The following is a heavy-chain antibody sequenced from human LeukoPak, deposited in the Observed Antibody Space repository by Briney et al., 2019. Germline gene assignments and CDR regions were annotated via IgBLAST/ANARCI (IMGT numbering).Heavy chain of an antibody. CDR2: INIDGRST. CDR3: AGQMSESYSLHDY. D-gene: IGHD1-26*01. Sequence: GGSLRLSRSASGFTFSSYWTHWVRPPRGEGMVWVLRINIDGRSTSYAASVEGRFTISRDNAKNTLYLQMNSLRAEDTAVYYCAGQMSESYSLHDYGGEGTLVTVSA. CDR1: GFTFSSYW. V-gene: IGHV3-74*01. J-gene: IGHJ4*02.